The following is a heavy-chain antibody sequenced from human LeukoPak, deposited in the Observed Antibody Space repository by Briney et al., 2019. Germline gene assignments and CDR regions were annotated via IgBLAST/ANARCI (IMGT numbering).Heavy chain of an antibody. J-gene: IGHJ6*02. CDR2: ISSSSSYI. Sequence: GGSLRLSCAASGFTFSSYSMNWVRQAPGKGLEWVSSISSSSSYIYYADSVKGRFTISRDNAKNSLYLQMNSLRAEDTAVYYCARDIAVAGYYYNGMDVWGQGTTVTVSS. D-gene: IGHD6-19*01. CDR1: GFTFSSYS. V-gene: IGHV3-21*01. CDR3: ARDIAVAGYYYNGMDV.